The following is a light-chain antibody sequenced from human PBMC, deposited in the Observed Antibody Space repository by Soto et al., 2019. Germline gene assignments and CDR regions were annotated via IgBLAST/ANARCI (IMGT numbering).Light chain of an antibody. V-gene: IGLV2-11*01. Sequence: QSALTQPRSVSGSPGQSVTISCTGTSSDVGGYNYVSWYQQHPGKAPKLMIYDVSKWPSGVPDRFSGSKSGNTASLTISGLQAEDEADYYRCSYARNSLWVFGGGTKLTVL. CDR3: CSYARNSLWV. J-gene: IGLJ3*02. CDR1: SSDVGGYNY. CDR2: DVS.